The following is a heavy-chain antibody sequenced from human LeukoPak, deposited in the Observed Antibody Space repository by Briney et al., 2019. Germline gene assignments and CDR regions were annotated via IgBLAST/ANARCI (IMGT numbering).Heavy chain of an antibody. CDR3: AKDSSRTVVVPAASND. V-gene: IGHV3-23*01. Sequence: PGGSLRLSCAASGFTFSSYAMSWVRQAPGKGLEWVSAISGSGGSTYYADSVKGRFTISRDNSKNTLYLQTNSLRAEDTAVYYCAKDSSRTVVVPAASNDWGQGTLVTVSS. CDR2: ISGSGGST. CDR1: GFTFSSYA. J-gene: IGHJ4*02. D-gene: IGHD2-2*01.